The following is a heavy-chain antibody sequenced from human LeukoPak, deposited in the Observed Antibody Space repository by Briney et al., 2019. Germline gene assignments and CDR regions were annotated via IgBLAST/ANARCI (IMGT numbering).Heavy chain of an antibody. CDR3: AREEDDYEVY. CDR1: GFTFSSFS. D-gene: IGHD4-17*01. CDR2: ISSTSSTI. V-gene: IGHV3-48*01. Sequence: PGGSLRLSCAASGFTFSSFSMNWVRQAPGKGLEWVSYISSTSSTIYYADSVKGRFTISRDNAKNSLYLQMNSLRAEDTAVYYCAREEDDYEVYWGQGTLVTVSS. J-gene: IGHJ4*02.